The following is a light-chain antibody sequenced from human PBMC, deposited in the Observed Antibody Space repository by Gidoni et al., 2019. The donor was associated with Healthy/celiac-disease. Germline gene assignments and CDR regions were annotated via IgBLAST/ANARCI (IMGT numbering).Light chain of an antibody. V-gene: IGKV3-20*01. J-gene: IGKJ1*01. CDR1: QSVSSSY. CDR2: GAS. CDR3: QQYGSSLRT. Sequence: ETVLTHPPGTLSLSPGERATLSCRASQSVSSSYLAWYQQKPGQAPRLLIYGASSRATGIPDRFSGSGSGTDFTLTISRLEPEDFAVCYCQQYGSSLRTFGQGTKVEIK.